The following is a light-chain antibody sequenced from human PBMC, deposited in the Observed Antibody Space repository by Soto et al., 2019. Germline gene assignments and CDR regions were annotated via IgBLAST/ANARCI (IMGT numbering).Light chain of an antibody. CDR2: DAS. V-gene: IGKV3-11*01. Sequence: EVVLTQSPATLSLSPGERATLSCRASQSVRFFLAWYQQKPGQAPRLLIYDASNRATGIPARFSGGGSGTDLHVTIDSLELEDFAVYYCQQRSAWPYTFGQGTKLEIK. CDR1: QSVRFF. J-gene: IGKJ2*01. CDR3: QQRSAWPYT.